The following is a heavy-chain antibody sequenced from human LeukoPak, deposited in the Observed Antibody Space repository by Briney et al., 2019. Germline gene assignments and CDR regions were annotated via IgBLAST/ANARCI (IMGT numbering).Heavy chain of an antibody. Sequence: GGSLRLSCAASGFTFSSYSMNRVRQAPGKGLEWVSYISSSSSTIYYADSVKGRFTISRDNAKNSLYLQMNSLRAEDTAVYYCARDLSYSLEYWGQGTLVTVSS. J-gene: IGHJ4*02. CDR3: ARDLSYSLEY. CDR1: GFTFSSYS. D-gene: IGHD3-10*01. CDR2: ISSSSSTI. V-gene: IGHV3-48*01.